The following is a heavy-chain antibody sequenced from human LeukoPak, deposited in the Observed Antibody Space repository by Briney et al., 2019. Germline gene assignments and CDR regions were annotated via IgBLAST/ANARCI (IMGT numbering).Heavy chain of an antibody. D-gene: IGHD6-13*01. CDR1: GYTFTGHY. Sequence: ASVEVSCKASGYTFTGHYMHWVRQAPGQGLEWMGWINPKNAGTNYAQKFQGRVTMTRDTSTGTAYMELSRLRSDDTAVYYCARTLYIAAAPGGFDYWGQGTLVTVSS. V-gene: IGHV1-2*02. CDR3: ARTLYIAAAPGGFDY. J-gene: IGHJ4*02. CDR2: INPKNAGT.